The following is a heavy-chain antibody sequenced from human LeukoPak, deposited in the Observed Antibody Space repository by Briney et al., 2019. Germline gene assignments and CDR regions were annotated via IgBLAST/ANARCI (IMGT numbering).Heavy chain of an antibody. Sequence: GGSLRFSCAASGFTFKNYWMRGVRQAPGKGLVWVSRIKSDGISTSYADSVKGRFTISRDNAKNTLYLQMNSLRAEDTAVYYCARGDRFAFDIWGQGTMVTVSS. CDR3: ARGDRFAFDI. J-gene: IGHJ3*02. CDR1: GFTFKNYW. D-gene: IGHD2-21*02. CDR2: IKSDGIST. V-gene: IGHV3-74*01.